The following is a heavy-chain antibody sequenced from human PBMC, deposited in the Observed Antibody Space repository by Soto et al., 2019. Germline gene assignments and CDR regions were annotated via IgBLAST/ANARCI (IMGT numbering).Heavy chain of an antibody. Sequence: SETLSLTCAVYGGSFSGYYWSWIHQPPGKGLEWIGEINHSGSTNYNPSLKSRVTISVDTSKNQFSLKLGSVTAADTAVYYCARGKLNERLMVYAHIDYWGQGTLVTVSS. CDR2: INHSGST. D-gene: IGHD2-8*01. CDR1: GGSFSGYY. V-gene: IGHV4-34*01. CDR3: ARGKLNERLMVYAHIDY. J-gene: IGHJ4*02.